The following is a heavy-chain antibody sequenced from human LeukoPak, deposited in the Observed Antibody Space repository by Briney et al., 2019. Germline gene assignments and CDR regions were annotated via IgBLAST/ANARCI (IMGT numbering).Heavy chain of an antibody. V-gene: IGHV4-39*01. CDR1: GVSISSSSYY. D-gene: IGHD6-19*01. J-gene: IGHJ4*02. Sequence: SETLSLTCTVSGVSISSSSYYWGWIRQPPGKGLEWIGSIYYSGSTYYNPSLKSRVTISVDTSKTQFSLKLSSVTAADTAVYYCARRSGIAVAGAFDYWGQGTLVTVSS. CDR2: IYYSGST. CDR3: ARRSGIAVAGAFDY.